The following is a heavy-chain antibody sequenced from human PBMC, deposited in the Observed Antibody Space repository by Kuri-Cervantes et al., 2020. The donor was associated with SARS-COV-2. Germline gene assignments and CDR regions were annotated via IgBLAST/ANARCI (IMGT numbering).Heavy chain of an antibody. Sequence: LSLTCAAPGFTFSSYSMNWVRQAPGKGLEWVSSISSSSSYIYYADSVKGRFTISRDNAKNSLYLQMNSLGAEDTAVYYCARDPPSMIVPLGAFDTWGQGTMVTVSS. CDR1: GFTFSSYS. D-gene: IGHD3-22*01. V-gene: IGHV3-21*01. CDR2: ISSSSSYI. CDR3: ARDPPSMIVPLGAFDT. J-gene: IGHJ3*02.